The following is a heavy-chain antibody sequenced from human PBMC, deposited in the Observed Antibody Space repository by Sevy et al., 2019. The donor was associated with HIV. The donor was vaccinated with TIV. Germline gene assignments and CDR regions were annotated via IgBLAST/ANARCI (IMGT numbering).Heavy chain of an antibody. Sequence: ASVKVSCKASGYTFTSYGISWVRQAPGQGLEWMGWISAYNGNTNYAQKLQGRVTMTTDTSTSTAYMELRSLRSDDTAVYYCARDLLHIKWIQTAFDIWGQGTMVSVSS. CDR3: ARDLLHIKWIQTAFDI. V-gene: IGHV1-18*01. D-gene: IGHD5-18*01. CDR1: GYTFTSYG. J-gene: IGHJ3*02. CDR2: ISAYNGNT.